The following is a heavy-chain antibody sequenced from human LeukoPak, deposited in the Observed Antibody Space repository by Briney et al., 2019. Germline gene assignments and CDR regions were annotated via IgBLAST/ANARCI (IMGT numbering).Heavy chain of an antibody. CDR3: ARFELERGFDP. Sequence: SVKVSCKASGYSFTSYGISWVRQAPGQGLEWMGRIIPILGIANYAQKFQGRVTITADKSTSTAYMELSSLRSEDTAVYYCARFELERGFDPWGQGTLVTVSS. D-gene: IGHD1-1*01. J-gene: IGHJ5*02. V-gene: IGHV1-69*04. CDR1: GYSFTSYG. CDR2: IIPILGIA.